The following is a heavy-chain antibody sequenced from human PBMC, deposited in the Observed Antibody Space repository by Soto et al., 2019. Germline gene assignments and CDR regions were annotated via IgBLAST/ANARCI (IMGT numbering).Heavy chain of an antibody. V-gene: IGHV1-8*01. D-gene: IGHD3-16*01. CDR2: MNPNSGNT. J-gene: IGHJ5*02. CDR1: GYTFTSYD. CDR3: ARAQRGSRRWFDP. Sequence: QVQLVQSGAEVKKPVASVKVSCKASGYTFTSYDINWVRQATGQGLEWKGWMNPNSGNTGYAQKFQGRVTMTRNTSRITAYMERSSLRSEDTAVYYCARAQRGSRRWFDPWGQGTLVTVSS.